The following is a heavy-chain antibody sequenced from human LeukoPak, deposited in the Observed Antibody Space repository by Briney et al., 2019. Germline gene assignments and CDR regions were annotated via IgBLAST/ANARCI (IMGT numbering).Heavy chain of an antibody. CDR3: AKLGNFDFWSGADN. CDR1: GFTFSTYA. Sequence: GGSLRLSCAASGFTFSTYAMSWVRQAPGKGLEWVSAISGTSGSTYFADSVKGRFTISRDNSRSTVDLQMSSLRVEDTAVYYCAKLGNFDFWSGADNWGQGTLVTVSS. CDR2: ISGTSGST. J-gene: IGHJ4*02. D-gene: IGHD3-3*01. V-gene: IGHV3-23*01.